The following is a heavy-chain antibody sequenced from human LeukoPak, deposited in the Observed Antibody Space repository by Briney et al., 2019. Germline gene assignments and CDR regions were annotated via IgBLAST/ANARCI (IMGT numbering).Heavy chain of an antibody. CDR1: GGSISNSYFY. J-gene: IGHJ4*02. CDR2: IYYSGNT. D-gene: IGHD3/OR15-3a*01. CDR3: ARRKYDFWSGYSDLDY. V-gene: IGHV4-39*01. Sequence: PSETLSLTCTVSGGSISNSYFYWAWIRQPPGKGLEWIGSIYYSGNTYYNPSLKSRVTISVDTSMNQFSLNMRYVTAADTAVYYCARRKYDFWSGYSDLDYWGQGALVTVSS.